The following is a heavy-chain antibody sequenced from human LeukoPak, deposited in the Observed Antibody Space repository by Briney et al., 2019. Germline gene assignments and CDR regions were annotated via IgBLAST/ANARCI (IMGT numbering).Heavy chain of an antibody. J-gene: IGHJ5*02. D-gene: IGHD3-10*01. Sequence: PSDTLSLTCNVPGASISVSNTDWARIRQPPRKGLERVGSIYFSGTTDYNPSLKSRVTISLDTSKNQFSLELSSVTAADTAVYYCARHDYYNSVNWFDPWGQGALVTVSS. CDR2: IYFSGTT. V-gene: IGHV4-39*01. CDR3: ARHDYYNSVNWFDP. CDR1: GASISVSNTD.